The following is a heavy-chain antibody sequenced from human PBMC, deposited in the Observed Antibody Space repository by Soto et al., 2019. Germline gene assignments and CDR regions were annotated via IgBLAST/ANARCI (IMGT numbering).Heavy chain of an antibody. D-gene: IGHD5-12*01. CDR3: ARVSFNALLRFPFDL. V-gene: IGHV1-8*01. CDR1: GYSFTSYD. Sequence: QVPLVQSGAEVKKPGASVKVSCKASGYSFTSYDVNWVRQASGQGLEWMGWMNPNSGSTVIAQKFQGRVTMTRDSSRSTAYMELSSLRPDDSAIYYCARVSFNALLRFPFDLWGQGTEVTVSS. CDR2: MNPNSGST. J-gene: IGHJ4*02.